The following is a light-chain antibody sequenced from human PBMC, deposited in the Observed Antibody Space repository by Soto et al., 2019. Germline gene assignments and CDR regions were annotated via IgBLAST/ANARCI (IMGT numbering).Light chain of an antibody. V-gene: IGKV1-12*01. J-gene: IGKJ1*01. Sequence: DIQMTQSPSFVSASVGDRVTISCRASQGITSWLAWYQQKPGKAPKLLIYAASTLQGGVPSRFSGSGSGTEFTLTISSLQPEDFATYYCQQATSLPRTLCQGTKVDIK. CDR1: QGITSW. CDR2: AAS. CDR3: QQATSLPRT.